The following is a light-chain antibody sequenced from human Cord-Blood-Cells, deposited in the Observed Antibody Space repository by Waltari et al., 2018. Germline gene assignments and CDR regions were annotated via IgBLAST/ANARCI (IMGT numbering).Light chain of an antibody. CDR3: QQSYSTPYS. CDR2: AAS. CDR1: QSLSSY. Sequence: DIQMTQSPSSLSASVGDRATITCRASQSLSSYLNWYQQKPGEAPKLLIYAASSLQSGVPSRFSGSGSGTDFTLTISSLQPEDFATYYCQQSYSTPYSFGQGTKLEIK. V-gene: IGKV1-39*01. J-gene: IGKJ2*03.